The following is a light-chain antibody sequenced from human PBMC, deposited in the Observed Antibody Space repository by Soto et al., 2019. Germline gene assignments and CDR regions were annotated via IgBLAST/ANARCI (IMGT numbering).Light chain of an antibody. CDR1: SGHSSYI. CDR2: LEGRGSY. Sequence: QSVLTQSSSASASLGSSVKLTCTLNSGHSSYIIAWHQQQPGKAPRYLMNLEGRGSYNRGSGVPDRFSGSSSGADRYLTISNLQFEDEADYYCETWDSNITWVFGGGTKLTVL. J-gene: IGLJ3*02. CDR3: ETWDSNITWV. V-gene: IGLV4-60*02.